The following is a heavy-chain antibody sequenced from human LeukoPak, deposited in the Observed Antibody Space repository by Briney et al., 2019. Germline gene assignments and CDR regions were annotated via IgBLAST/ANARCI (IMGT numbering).Heavy chain of an antibody. CDR1: GGSISSYY. CDR2: IYYSGST. J-gene: IGHJ5*02. CDR3: ARGVVVPAANWFDP. V-gene: IGHV4-59*08. D-gene: IGHD2-2*01. Sequence: PSETLSLTCTVSGGSISSYYWSWIRQPPGKGLEWIGYIYYSGSTYYNPSLKSRVTISVDTSKNQFSLKLSSVTAADTAVYYCARGVVVPAANWFDPWGQGTLVTVSS.